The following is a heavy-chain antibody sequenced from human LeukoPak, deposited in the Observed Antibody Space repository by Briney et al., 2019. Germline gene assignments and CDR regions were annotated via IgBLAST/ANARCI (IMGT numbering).Heavy chain of an antibody. CDR3: GGYNWFDP. J-gene: IGHJ5*02. Sequence: GGSLRLSCAASGFTFSKYGMHWVCQAPGKGLEWVAIISYDGSNKYYADSVKGRFTISRDNSKNTLYLQMNSLRAEDTAVYYCGGYNWFDPWGQGTLVTVSS. V-gene: IGHV3-30*03. CDR2: ISYDGSNK. CDR1: GFTFSKYG.